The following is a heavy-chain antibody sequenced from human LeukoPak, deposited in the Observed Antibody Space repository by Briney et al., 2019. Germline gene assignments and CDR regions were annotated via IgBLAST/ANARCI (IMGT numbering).Heavy chain of an antibody. V-gene: IGHV3-23*01. Sequence: GGSLRLSCAASGFAFSSYSMNWVRQAPGKGLEWVSSMSGSGGSTYYADSVKGRFTISRDNSKNTLYLQMNNLRAEDTALYYCAKNQGQWLVPVDYWGQGTLVTVSS. D-gene: IGHD6-19*01. CDR1: GFAFSSYS. CDR2: MSGSGGST. CDR3: AKNQGQWLVPVDY. J-gene: IGHJ4*02.